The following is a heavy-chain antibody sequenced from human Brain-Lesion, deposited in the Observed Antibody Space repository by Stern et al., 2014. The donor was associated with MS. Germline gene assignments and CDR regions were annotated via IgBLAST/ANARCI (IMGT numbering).Heavy chain of an antibody. J-gene: IGHJ4*02. CDR3: ARFPASRPHVFDS. Sequence: QVQLQESGPGLVKPSGTLSLTCAVSGGSISSSNWWSWVRQSPGKGLEWIGESDHSGSTIYNPSLKSRVTASVDKPKNRFSLKLRPVPPADTAVYFCARFPASRPHVFDSWGQGTLVTVSS. V-gene: IGHV4-4*02. CDR2: SDHSGST. D-gene: IGHD6-13*01. CDR1: GGSISSSNW.